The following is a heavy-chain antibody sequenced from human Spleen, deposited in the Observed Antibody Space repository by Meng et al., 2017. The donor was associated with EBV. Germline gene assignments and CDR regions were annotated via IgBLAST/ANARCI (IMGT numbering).Heavy chain of an antibody. CDR1: GVSFSGDY. CDR2: VNHSGST. Sequence: VEVKKSGAGLLESSETLALRVAVYGVSFSGDYWRWIRQPPGKGLEWIGEVNHSGSTNYSPSLKSRVTISVDTSKNQFSLKLTSVTAADTAVYYCATGWGKACYWGQGTLVTVSS. D-gene: IGHD3-16*01. CDR3: ATGWGKACY. V-gene: IGHV4-34*01. J-gene: IGHJ4*02.